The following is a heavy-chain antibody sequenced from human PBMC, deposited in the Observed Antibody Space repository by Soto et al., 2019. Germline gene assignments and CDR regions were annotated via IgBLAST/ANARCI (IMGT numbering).Heavy chain of an antibody. CDR3: ATAAYRDYDF. CDR1: A. V-gene: IGHV3-23*01. Sequence: ARNRVSKNPGKGLEWVSSISGGGGSTYYADSVKGRFTISRDNSKNTLYLQMNSLRADDTAVYFCATAAYRDYDFWGQGTLVTVSS. CDR2: ISGGGGST. D-gene: IGHD4-17*01. J-gene: IGHJ4*02.